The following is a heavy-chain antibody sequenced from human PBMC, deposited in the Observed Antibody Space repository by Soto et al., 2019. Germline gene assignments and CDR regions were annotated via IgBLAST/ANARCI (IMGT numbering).Heavy chain of an antibody. Sequence: QVQLVESGGGVVQPGRSLRLSCAASGFTFSSYAMHWVRQAPGKGLEWVAVISYDGSNKYYADSVKGRFTISRDNSKNTLYLKMNSLRAEDTAVYYCARGATYYYDSSGYYWDYWGQGTLVTVSS. D-gene: IGHD3-22*01. CDR1: GFTFSSYA. CDR3: ARGATYYYDSSGYYWDY. CDR2: ISYDGSNK. J-gene: IGHJ4*02. V-gene: IGHV3-30-3*01.